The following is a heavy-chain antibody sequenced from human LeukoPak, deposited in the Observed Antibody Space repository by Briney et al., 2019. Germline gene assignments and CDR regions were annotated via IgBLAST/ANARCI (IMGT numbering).Heavy chain of an antibody. J-gene: IGHJ3*02. CDR2: FYRCGSSI. Sequence: QPGGSLTLLCAASGFTLRSFWMHWVRQAPGKGLVWVLRFYRCGSSISCADSVKGRFTISRDHAKNTLYLQMNSLRAEDTAVYYCARSTLGYCSGGNCYYLGAFDIWGQGTMVTVSS. CDR1: GFTLRSFW. CDR3: ARSTLGYCSGGNCYYLGAFDI. V-gene: IGHV3-74*01. D-gene: IGHD2-15*01.